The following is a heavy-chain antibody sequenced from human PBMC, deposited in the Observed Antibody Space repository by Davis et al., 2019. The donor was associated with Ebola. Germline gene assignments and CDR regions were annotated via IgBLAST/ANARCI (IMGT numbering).Heavy chain of an antibody. CDR1: GGTFSSYA. CDR2: IIPIFGTA. CDR3: ARVEVARREFDY. J-gene: IGHJ4*02. Sequence: SVKVSCKASGGTFSSYAISWVRQAPGQGLEWMGGIIPIFGTANYAQKFQGRVTITADESTSTAYMELSSLRSEDTAVYYCARVEVARREFDYWGQGTLVTVSS. D-gene: IGHD2-21*01. V-gene: IGHV1-69*13.